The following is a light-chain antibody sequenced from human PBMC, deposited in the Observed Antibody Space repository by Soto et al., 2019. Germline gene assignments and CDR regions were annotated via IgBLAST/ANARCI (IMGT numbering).Light chain of an antibody. CDR3: LQYGGLPRT. V-gene: IGKV3-20*01. CDR2: GAS. CDR1: QSVSSNY. Sequence: EIVLTQSPGTLSLSPGERATLSCRATQSVSSNYLAWYQQKSGQAPRLLIYGASSRATGIPDRFSGCGSGTDFTLTITRLEPEDFAVYFCLQYGGLPRTFGQGTKVDIK. J-gene: IGKJ1*01.